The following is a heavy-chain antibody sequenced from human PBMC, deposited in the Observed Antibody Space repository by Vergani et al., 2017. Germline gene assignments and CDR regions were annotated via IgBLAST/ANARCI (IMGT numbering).Heavy chain of an antibody. CDR1: GFTVSSNY. D-gene: IGHD1-20*01. J-gene: IGHJ6*02. V-gene: IGHV3-53*04. CDR3: ARDWGNWNDEPYYYYGMDV. CDR2: IYSGGST. Sequence: EVQLVESGGGLVQPGGSLRLSCAASGFTVSSNYMSWVRQAPGKGLEWVSVIYSGGSTYYADSVKGRFTISRHNSKNTLYLQMNSLRAEDTAVYYCARDWGNWNDEPYYYYGMDVWGQGTTVTGSS.